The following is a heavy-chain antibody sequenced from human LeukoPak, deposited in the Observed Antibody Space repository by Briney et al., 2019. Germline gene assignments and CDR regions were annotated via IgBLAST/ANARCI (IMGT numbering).Heavy chain of an antibody. CDR1: GFTFSSYG. J-gene: IGHJ4*02. D-gene: IGHD2-2*01. CDR2: IWYDGSNK. CDR3: ARSRKLGYCSSTSCHYYFDY. V-gene: IGHV3-33*01. Sequence: GRSLRLSCAASGFTFSSYGMHWVRQAPGKGLEWVAVIWYDGSNKYYADSVKGRFTISRDNSKNTLYLQMNSLRAEDTAVYYCARSRKLGYCSSTSCHYYFDYRGQGTLVTVSS.